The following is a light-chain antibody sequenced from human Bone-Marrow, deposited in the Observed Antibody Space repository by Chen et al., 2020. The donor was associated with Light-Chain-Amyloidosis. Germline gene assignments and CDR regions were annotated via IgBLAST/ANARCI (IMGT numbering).Light chain of an antibody. Sequence: QSALTQPRSVSGSPGQSVTISCTGTSSDVGGYNYVSWYQQHPGKAPKLMIYDVRKRPSGVPDRFSGSKSGNTASLTISGLQAEDEADYYCCSYAGSYTFDVFGGGTKLTVL. V-gene: IGLV2-11*01. CDR3: CSYAGSYTFDV. CDR1: SSDVGGYNY. J-gene: IGLJ2*01. CDR2: DVR.